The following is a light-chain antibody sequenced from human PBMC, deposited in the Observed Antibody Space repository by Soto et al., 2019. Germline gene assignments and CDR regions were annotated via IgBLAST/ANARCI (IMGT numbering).Light chain of an antibody. Sequence: DIQMTRSPSTLSASVGDTVTITCRASQSISTWLAWYQQKPGKAPKLLIYKAFSLESGVPSRFSGSGSGTEFTLTISSLQPDDFATYYCQQYNNYPRTFGGGTKVEIK. CDR3: QQYNNYPRT. CDR2: KAF. CDR1: QSISTW. J-gene: IGKJ4*01. V-gene: IGKV1-5*03.